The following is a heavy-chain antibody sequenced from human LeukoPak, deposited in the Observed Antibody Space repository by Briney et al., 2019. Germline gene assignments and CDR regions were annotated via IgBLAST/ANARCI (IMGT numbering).Heavy chain of an antibody. V-gene: IGHV3-30*02. CDR1: GVTFSSYG. CDR2: IRYDGSNE. J-gene: IGHJ4*02. CDR3: AKDISSSSDIDY. Sequence: TGGSLRLSCVASGVTFSSYGMHWVRQAPGKGLEWVAFIRYDGSNEYYADSVKGRFTISRDNSKNTLYLQMNSLRAEDTAVYYCAKDISSSSDIDYWGQGTLVTVSS. D-gene: IGHD6-6*01.